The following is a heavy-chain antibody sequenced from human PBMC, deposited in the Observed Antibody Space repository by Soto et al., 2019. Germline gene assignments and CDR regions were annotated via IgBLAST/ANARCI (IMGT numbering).Heavy chain of an antibody. V-gene: IGHV4-59*01. CDR3: ARDQTNYDFWSGSQQDYYYYGMDV. CDR2: IYYSGST. CDR1: GGSISSYY. Sequence: SETLSLTCTVSGGSISSYYWSWIRQPPGKGLEWIGYIYYSGSTNYNPSLKSRVTISVDTSKNQFSLKLSSVTAADTAVYYCARDQTNYDFWSGSQQDYYYYGMDVWGQGTTVTVSS. D-gene: IGHD3-3*01. J-gene: IGHJ6*02.